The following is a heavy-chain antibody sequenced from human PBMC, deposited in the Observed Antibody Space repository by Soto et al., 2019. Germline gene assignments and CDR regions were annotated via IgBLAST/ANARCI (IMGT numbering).Heavy chain of an antibody. Sequence: EVQLVESGGGVVRPGGSLRLSCAASGFTFDDYGMSWVRQAPGKGLEWVSGINWNGGSTGYADSVKGRFTISRDNXKXRLYLQMNSLRAEDTALYYCARLYGSASTRRVRIDYWGQGTLVTVSA. CDR3: ARLYGSASTRRVRIDY. CDR2: INWNGGST. D-gene: IGHD3-10*01. J-gene: IGHJ4*02. CDR1: GFTFDDYG. V-gene: IGHV3-20*04.